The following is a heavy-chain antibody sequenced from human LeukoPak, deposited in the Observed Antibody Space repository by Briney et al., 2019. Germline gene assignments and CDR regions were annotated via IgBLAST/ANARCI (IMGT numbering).Heavy chain of an antibody. J-gene: IGHJ4*02. D-gene: IGHD1-26*01. V-gene: IGHV5-51*01. CDR3: ARELEPSGGNFDY. CDR2: IYPGDSDT. Sequence: GESLKTSCKGSGYSFSRYWIGWVRQMPGKGLEWMGIIYPGDSDTRYSPSFQGQVTISADKSISTAYLQWSSLKASDTAMYYCARELEPSGGNFDYWGQGTLVTVSS. CDR1: GYSFSRYW.